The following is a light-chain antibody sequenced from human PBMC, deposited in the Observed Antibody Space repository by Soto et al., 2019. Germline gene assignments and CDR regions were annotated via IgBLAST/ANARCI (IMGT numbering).Light chain of an antibody. V-gene: IGLV2-11*01. CDR3: CSYAGSYTPWV. CDR1: SSDVDGCNY. CDR2: DVS. J-gene: IGLJ3*02. Sequence: QSALTQPRSVSGSPGQSVTISCTGTSSDVDGCNYVSWYQQHPDKAPKLMIYDVSKRPSGVPDRFSGSKSGSTASLTIAGLQGEDEADDYCCSYAGSYTPWVFGGGTKLTVL.